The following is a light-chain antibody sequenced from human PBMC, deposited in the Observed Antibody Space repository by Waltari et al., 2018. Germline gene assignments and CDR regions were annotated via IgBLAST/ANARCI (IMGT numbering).Light chain of an antibody. V-gene: IGKV1-5*03. CDR3: QHYDNYPIT. J-gene: IGKJ5*01. Sequence: TCRASQSISSLLAWYQQKPGKAPNLLIYKASTLESGVPSRFSGSGSGTEFTLTISSLQPDDFAAYYCQHYDNYPITFGQGTRLEIK. CDR1: QSISSL. CDR2: KAS.